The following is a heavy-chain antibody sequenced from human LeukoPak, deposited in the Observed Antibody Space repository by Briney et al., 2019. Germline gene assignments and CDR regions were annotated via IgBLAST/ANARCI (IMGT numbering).Heavy chain of an antibody. V-gene: IGHV3-33*01. CDR1: GFTFSSYG. CDR2: IWYDGSNK. CDR3: ARDQAVTTVNWFDP. D-gene: IGHD4-17*01. Sequence: GGSLRLSCAASGFTFSSYGMHWVRQAPGKGLEWVAVIWYDGSNKYYADCVKGRFTISRDNSKNTLYLQMNSLRAEDTAVYYCARDQAVTTVNWFDPWGQGTLVTVSS. J-gene: IGHJ5*02.